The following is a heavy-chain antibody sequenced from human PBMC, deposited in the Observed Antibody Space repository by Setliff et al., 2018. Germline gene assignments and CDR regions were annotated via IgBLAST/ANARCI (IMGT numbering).Heavy chain of an antibody. CDR2: ISPSGST. D-gene: IGHD1-26*01. CDR3: ARSPSSGAYWNPRPFYSDY. J-gene: IGHJ4*02. Sequence: PSETLSFTCSVSGASITSGGFYWTWIRQPAGKGLEWIGHISPSGSTTYNPSVKSRVTISLDTSKNHFSLKLDSVTAADTALYYCARSPSSGAYWNPRPFYSDYWARGTLVTVSS. V-gene: IGHV4-61*09. CDR1: GASITSGGFY.